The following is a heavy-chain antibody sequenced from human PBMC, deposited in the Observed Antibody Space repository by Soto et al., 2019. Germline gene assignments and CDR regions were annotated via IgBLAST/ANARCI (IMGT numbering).Heavy chain of an antibody. CDR3: AKGKNLGSSWYAYCYGMDV. CDR1: GFTFSSYA. D-gene: IGHD6-13*01. Sequence: EVQLLESGGGLVQPGGSLRLSCAASGFTFSSYAMSWVRQAPGKGLEWVSAISGSGGSTYYADSVKGRFTISRDNSKNTLYLQMNSLRAEDTAVYYCAKGKNLGSSWYAYCYGMDVWGQGTTVTVSS. CDR2: ISGSGGST. J-gene: IGHJ6*02. V-gene: IGHV3-23*01.